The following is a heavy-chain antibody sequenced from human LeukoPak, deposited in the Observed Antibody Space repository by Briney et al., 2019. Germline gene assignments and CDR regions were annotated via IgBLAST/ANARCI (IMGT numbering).Heavy chain of an antibody. J-gene: IGHJ4*02. CDR1: GFTFSNYG. V-gene: IGHV3-30*03. CDR2: ISYTGHTQ. CDR3: ARLGYGGGINNDY. D-gene: IGHD4-23*01. Sequence: GGSLRLSCAASGFTFSNYGMHWVRQAPGKGLEWVAVISYTGHTQYYLDSVKGRFTISRDNSKNTLYLQMSSLRAEDTAVYYCARLGYGGGINNDYWGQGTLVTVSS.